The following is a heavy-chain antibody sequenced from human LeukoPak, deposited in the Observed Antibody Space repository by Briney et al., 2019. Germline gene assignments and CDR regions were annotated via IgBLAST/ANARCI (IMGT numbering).Heavy chain of an antibody. Sequence: GESLKISCKGSGYSFTTYWIGWARQMPGKGLEWMGSIYPGDSDTRYSPSFQGQVIISADKSISTAYLQWSSLKASDTAMYYCARLGIAVAGTLDYWGQGTLVTVSS. J-gene: IGHJ4*02. V-gene: IGHV5-51*01. D-gene: IGHD6-19*01. CDR2: IYPGDSDT. CDR3: ARLGIAVAGTLDY. CDR1: GYSFTTYW.